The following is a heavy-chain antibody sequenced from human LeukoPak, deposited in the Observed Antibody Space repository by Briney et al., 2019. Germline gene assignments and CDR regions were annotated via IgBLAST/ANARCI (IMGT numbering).Heavy chain of an antibody. CDR2: IYHSGST. J-gene: IGHJ4*02. CDR3: AKTSQVSFGDY. V-gene: IGHV4-38-2*02. CDR1: GDSISSGHY. Sequence: SETLSLTCTVSGDSISSGHYWGWIRQPPGKGLEWIGSIYHSGSTYYNPSLKSRVTISVDTSKNQFSLKLSSVTAADTAMYYCAKTSQVSFGDYWGQGTLVTVSS. D-gene: IGHD3-16*01.